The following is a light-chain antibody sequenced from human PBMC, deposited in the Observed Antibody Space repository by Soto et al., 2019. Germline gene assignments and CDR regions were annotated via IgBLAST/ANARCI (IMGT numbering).Light chain of an antibody. CDR2: EVS. CDR3: SSYAGSNNLV. CDR1: SSDVGGYNY. V-gene: IGLV2-8*01. Sequence: QYDLTQPPSASGSPGQSVTISCTGTSSDVGGYNYVSWYQQHPGKAPKLMIYEVSKRPSGVPDRFSGSKSGNTASLTVSGLQAEDEADYYCSSYAGSNNLVFGGGTKLTVL. J-gene: IGLJ3*02.